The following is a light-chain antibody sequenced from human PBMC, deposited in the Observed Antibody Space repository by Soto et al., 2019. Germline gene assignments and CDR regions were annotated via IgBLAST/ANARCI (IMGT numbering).Light chain of an antibody. J-gene: IGLJ2*01. CDR1: SSDVGGYNY. CDR2: EVT. CDR3: SSFAGGGNPVL. V-gene: IGLV2-8*01. Sequence: QSVLTQPPSASGSRGQSVTISCTGTSSDVGGYNYVSWHQQHPGKAPKVMIYEVTKRPPGVPDRFSGSKSGNTASLTVSGLQAEDEADYYCSSFAGGGNPVLLGGGTKLTVL.